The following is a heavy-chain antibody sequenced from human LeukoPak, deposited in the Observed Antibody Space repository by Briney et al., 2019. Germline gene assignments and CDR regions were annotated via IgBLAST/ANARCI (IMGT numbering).Heavy chain of an antibody. V-gene: IGHV3-23*01. Sequence: GGSLRLSCAASGFTFSSYAMSWVRQAPGKGLEWVSAISGSGGSTYYADSVKGRFTISRDNAKNSLYLQMNSLRAEDTAVYYCARSGGDFWSAYYKNYFDYWGQGTLVTVSS. CDR3: ARSGGDFWSAYYKNYFDY. CDR1: GFTFSSYA. CDR2: ISGSGGST. J-gene: IGHJ4*02. D-gene: IGHD3-3*01.